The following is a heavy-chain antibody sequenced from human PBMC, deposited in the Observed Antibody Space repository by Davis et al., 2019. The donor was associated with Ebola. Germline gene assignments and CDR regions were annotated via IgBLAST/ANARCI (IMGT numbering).Heavy chain of an antibody. CDR1: GFTFSSYG. V-gene: IGHV3-33*01. D-gene: IGHD5-12*01. J-gene: IGHJ4*02. CDR2: IWYDGSNK. Sequence: PGGSLRLSCAASGFTFSSYGMHWVRQAPGKGLEWVAVIWYDGSNKYYADSVKGRFTISRDNSKNTLYLQMNSLRAEDTAVYYCAREGYSGYGYYFDYWGQGTLVTVSS. CDR3: AREGYSGYGYYFDY.